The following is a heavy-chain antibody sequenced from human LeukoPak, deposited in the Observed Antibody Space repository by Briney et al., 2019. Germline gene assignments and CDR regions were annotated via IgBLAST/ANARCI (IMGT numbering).Heavy chain of an antibody. CDR2: ISTDGSST. CDR3: ARGRSSSSWYFFDY. CDR1: GFTFSSYW. Sequence: PGGSLRLSCAASGFTFSSYWMHWVRQAPGKGLVWVSRISTDGSSTSYADSVKGRFTISRDNAKNTLYLQMNGVRAGDTAVYYCARGRSSSSWYFFDYWGQGSLVTVSS. J-gene: IGHJ4*02. V-gene: IGHV3-74*01. D-gene: IGHD6-13*01.